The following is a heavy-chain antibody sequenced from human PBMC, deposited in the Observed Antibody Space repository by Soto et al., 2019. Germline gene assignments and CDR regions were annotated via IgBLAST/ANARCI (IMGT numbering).Heavy chain of an antibody. J-gene: IGHJ4*02. CDR2: INAGNGNT. CDR1: GYTFTSYA. D-gene: IGHD1-26*01. CDR3: ARDHINEWELPSLFDY. Sequence: QVPLVQSGAEVKKPGASVKVSCKASGYTFTSYAMHWVRQAPGQRLEWMGWINAGNGNTKYSQKFQGRVTITRDTSASTAYMELSSLRSEDTAVYYCARDHINEWELPSLFDYWGQGTLVTVSS. V-gene: IGHV1-3*01.